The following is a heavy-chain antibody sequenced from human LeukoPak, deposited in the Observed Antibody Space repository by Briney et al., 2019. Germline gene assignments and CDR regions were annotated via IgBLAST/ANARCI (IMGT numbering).Heavy chain of an antibody. V-gene: IGHV4-59*01. CDR1: GGSISSYY. D-gene: IGHD6-13*01. Sequence: KSSETLSLTCTVSGGSISSYYWSWIRQPPGKGLEWIGYIYYSGSTNYNPSLKSRVTISVDTSKNQFSLKLSSVTAADTAVYYCAGGYSSSWYTVNYFDYWGQGTLVTVSS. J-gene: IGHJ4*02. CDR2: IYYSGST. CDR3: AGGYSSSWYTVNYFDY.